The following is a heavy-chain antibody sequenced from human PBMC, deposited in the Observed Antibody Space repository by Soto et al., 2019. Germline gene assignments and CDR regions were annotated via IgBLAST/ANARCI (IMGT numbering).Heavy chain of an antibody. Sequence: SETLSLTCAVYGGSFSGYYWSWIRQPPGKGLEWIGEINHSGSTNYNPSLKSRVTISVYTSKNQFSLKLSSVTAADTAVYYCARGLTWANWFDPWGQGTLVTVSS. CDR1: GGSFSGYY. D-gene: IGHD3-16*01. CDR2: INHSGST. CDR3: ARGLTWANWFDP. J-gene: IGHJ5*02. V-gene: IGHV4-34*01.